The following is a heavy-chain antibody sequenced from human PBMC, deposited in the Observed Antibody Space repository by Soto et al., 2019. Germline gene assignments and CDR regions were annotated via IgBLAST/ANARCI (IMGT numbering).Heavy chain of an antibody. CDR1: GGSISSGGYY. V-gene: IGHV4-31*03. J-gene: IGHJ4*02. CDR2: IYYSGST. Sequence: QVQLQESGPGLVKPSQTLSLTCTVSGGSISSGGYYWSWIRQHPGKGLEWIGYIYYSGSTYYNPSLTSRVTISVDPSKNQFSLKLSSVTAADTAVYYCARRGGDCISTSCYLDYWGQGTLVTVSS. CDR3: ARRGGDCISTSCYLDY. D-gene: IGHD2-2*01.